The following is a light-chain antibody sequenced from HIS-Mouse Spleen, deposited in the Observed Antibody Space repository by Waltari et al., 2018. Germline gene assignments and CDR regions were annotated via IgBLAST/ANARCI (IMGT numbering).Light chain of an antibody. V-gene: IGLV3-1*01. J-gene: IGLJ2*01. CDR2: QDS. Sequence: SYELTQPPSVSVSPGQTASITCSGDKLGDKYACWYQQKPGQSPVLVIYQDSKRPSVIPGRFSGSNSGNTATLTISGTQAMDEADYYCQAWDSSYSVFGGGTKLTVL. CDR1: KLGDKY. CDR3: QAWDSSYSV.